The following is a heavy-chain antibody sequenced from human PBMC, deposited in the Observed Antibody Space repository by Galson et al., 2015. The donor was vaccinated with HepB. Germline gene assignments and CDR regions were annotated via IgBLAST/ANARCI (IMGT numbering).Heavy chain of an antibody. Sequence: ETLSLTCTVSGGSISSSTYYLGWIRQPPGKGLEWIGSIYYSGTTYYNPSLKSRVSISVDTSKNHFSLKLSSVIAADTAVYYCAGVLRSLEWFHDAFDIWGQGTMVTVSS. CDR3: AGVLRSLEWFHDAFDI. CDR2: IYYSGTT. V-gene: IGHV4-39*07. D-gene: IGHD3-3*01. CDR1: GGSISSSTYY. J-gene: IGHJ3*02.